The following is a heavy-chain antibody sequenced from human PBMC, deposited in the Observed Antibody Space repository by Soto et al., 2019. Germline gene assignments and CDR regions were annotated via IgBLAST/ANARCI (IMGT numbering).Heavy chain of an antibody. J-gene: IGHJ4*02. CDR3: ARGIYDFWSGYPPRINYFDY. V-gene: IGHV4-34*01. CDR2: INHSGST. D-gene: IGHD3-3*01. CDR1: GGSFSGYY. Sequence: QVQLQQWGAGLLKPSETLSLTCAVYGGSFSGYYWSWIRQPPGKGLEWIGEINHSGSTNYNPSLKRRVTISVDTSKNQFSRKLSSVTAADTAVYYCARGIYDFWSGYPPRINYFDYWGQGTLVTVSS.